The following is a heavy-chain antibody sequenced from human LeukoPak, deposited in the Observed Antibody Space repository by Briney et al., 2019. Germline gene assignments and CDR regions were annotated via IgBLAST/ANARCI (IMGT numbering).Heavy chain of an antibody. Sequence: SVKVSCKASGGTFSSYAISWVRQAPGQGLEWMGGIIPIFGTANYAQKFQGRVTITADESTSTAYMELSSLRSEDTAVYYCARDYALEMATIRHWFDHWGQGTLVTVSS. CDR3: ARDYALEMATIRHWFDH. CDR1: GGTFSSYA. D-gene: IGHD5-24*01. J-gene: IGHJ5*02. CDR2: IIPIFGTA. V-gene: IGHV1-69*13.